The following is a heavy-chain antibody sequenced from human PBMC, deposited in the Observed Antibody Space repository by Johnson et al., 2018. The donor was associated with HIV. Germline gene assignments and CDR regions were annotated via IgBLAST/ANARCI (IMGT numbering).Heavy chain of an antibody. Sequence: VQLVESGGGVVQPGGSLRLSCAASGFTFSSYGMHWVRQAPGKGLEWVAFIRYDGSNKYYADSVKGRFTISRDNSKNTLYLQMNSLRAEDTAVYYCSKDPVGATWACDIWGQGTMVTVSS. D-gene: IGHD1-26*01. V-gene: IGHV3-30*02. CDR3: SKDPVGATWACDI. CDR1: GFTFSSYG. CDR2: IRYDGSNK. J-gene: IGHJ3*02.